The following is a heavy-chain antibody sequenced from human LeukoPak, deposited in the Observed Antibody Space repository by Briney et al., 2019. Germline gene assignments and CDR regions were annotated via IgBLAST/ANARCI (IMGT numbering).Heavy chain of an antibody. Sequence: GGSLRLSCAASGFTFSSYWMSWVRQAPGKGLEWVANIKQDGSEKYYVDSVKGRFTISRDNAENSLYLQMNSLRAEDTAVYYCARSLRRSGSYFYYWGQGTLVTVSS. CDR3: ARSLRRSGSYFYY. CDR1: GFTFSSYW. CDR2: IKQDGSEK. D-gene: IGHD3-10*01. J-gene: IGHJ4*02. V-gene: IGHV3-7*01.